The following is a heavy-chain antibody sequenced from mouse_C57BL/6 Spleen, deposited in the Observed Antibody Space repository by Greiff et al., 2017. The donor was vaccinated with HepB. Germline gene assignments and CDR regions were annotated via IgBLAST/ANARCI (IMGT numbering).Heavy chain of an antibody. D-gene: IGHD2-5*01. J-gene: IGHJ4*01. CDR3: ARHIYDSNRDAMDY. CDR2: IYPGSGSI. Sequence: QVQLKQSGAELVKPGASVKLSCKASGYTFTEYAIHWVKQRPGHGLEWIGWIYPGSGSIKYNEKFKDKAKLTVDKSSSTVYMELSRLTSEDSAVYFCARHIYDSNRDAMDYWGQGTTVTVSS. V-gene: IGHV1-62-2*01. CDR1: GYTFTEYA.